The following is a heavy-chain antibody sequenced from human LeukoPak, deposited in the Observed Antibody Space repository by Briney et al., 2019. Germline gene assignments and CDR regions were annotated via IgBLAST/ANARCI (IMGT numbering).Heavy chain of an antibody. CDR2: IKQDGSEK. D-gene: IGHD2-15*01. V-gene: IGHV3-7*04. Sequence: AGGSLRLSCAASGFTFSSYWMSWVRQAPGKGLEWVANIKQDGSEKYYVDSVKGRFTISRDNAKNSLYLQMNSLRAEDTAVYYCARGRYCSGGSCYSNYWGQGILVTVSS. CDR1: GFTFSSYW. CDR3: ARGRYCSGGSCYSNY. J-gene: IGHJ4*02.